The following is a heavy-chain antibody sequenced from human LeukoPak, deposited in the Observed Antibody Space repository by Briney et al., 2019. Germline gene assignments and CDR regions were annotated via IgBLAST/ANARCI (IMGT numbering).Heavy chain of an antibody. J-gene: IGHJ6*02. D-gene: IGHD3-9*01. V-gene: IGHV3-49*04. CDR2: IRSKAYGGTT. Sequence: SLRLSCTASGFTFGDYAMSWVRQAPGKGLEWVGSIRSKAYGGTTEYAASVKGRLTISRDDSKSIAYLQMNSLKTEDTAVYYCTRDSPLLRYFDWLPNYYYGMDVWGQGTTVTVSS. CDR1: GFTFGDYA. CDR3: TRDSPLLRYFDWLPNYYYGMDV.